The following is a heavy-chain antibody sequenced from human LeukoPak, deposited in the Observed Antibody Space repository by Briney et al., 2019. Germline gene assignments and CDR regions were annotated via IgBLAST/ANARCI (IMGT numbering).Heavy chain of an antibody. CDR3: ARDPMTLVTSRSAVDGNPPEY. V-gene: IGHV3-23*01. CDR1: GFTFSSYA. D-gene: IGHD4-17*01. Sequence: GGSLRLSCAAPGFTFSSYAMSWVRQAPGKGLEWVSAISGSGGSTYYADSVKGRFTISRDNVQSSVYLQMNSLRVEDTAVYYCARDPMTLVTSRSAVDGNPPEYWGLGTLVTVSS. CDR2: ISGSGGST. J-gene: IGHJ4*02.